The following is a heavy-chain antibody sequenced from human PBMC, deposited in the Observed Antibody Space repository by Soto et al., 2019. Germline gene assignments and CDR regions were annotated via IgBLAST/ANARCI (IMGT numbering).Heavy chain of an antibody. CDR3: AKNGQPPYYYYGRDV. V-gene: IGHV1-18*01. J-gene: IGHJ6*02. CDR2: ISGYNGDT. D-gene: IGHD2-8*01. Sequence: ASVKVSCKASGYTFTRYGISWVRQAPGQGLEWMGWISGYNGDTNYAQKFQGRVSMTIDTSTTTAYMELRSLTSDDTAVYYCAKNGQPPYYYYGRDVWGQGTKVTVSS. CDR1: GYTFTRYG.